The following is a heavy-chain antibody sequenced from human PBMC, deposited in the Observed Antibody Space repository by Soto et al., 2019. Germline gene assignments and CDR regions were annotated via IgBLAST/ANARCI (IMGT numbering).Heavy chain of an antibody. CDR1: GFTFSSYW. CDR3: AAIGQWLAPNDAFDI. D-gene: IGHD6-19*01. V-gene: IGHV3-7*05. CDR2: IKQDGSEK. Sequence: GGSLRLSCAASGFTFSSYWMSWVRQAPGKGLEWVANIKQDGSEKYYVDSVKGRFTISRDNAKNSLYLQMNSLRAEDTAVYYCAAIGQWLAPNDAFDIWGQGTMVTVSS. J-gene: IGHJ3*02.